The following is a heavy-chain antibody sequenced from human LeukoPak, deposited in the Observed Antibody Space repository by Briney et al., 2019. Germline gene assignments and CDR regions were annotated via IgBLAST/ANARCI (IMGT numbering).Heavy chain of an antibody. CDR1: GGSISSSSYH. CDR3: ARRRGSVLRHFDY. CDR2: IYYSGST. D-gene: IGHD5/OR15-5a*01. V-gene: IGHV4-39*01. J-gene: IGHJ4*02. Sequence: SETLSLTCTVSGGSISSSSYHWGWIRQPPGKGLEWIGSIYYSGSTYYNPSLKSRVTISVDTSKNQFSLKLSSVTAADTAVYYCARRRGSVLRHFDYWGQGTLVTVSS.